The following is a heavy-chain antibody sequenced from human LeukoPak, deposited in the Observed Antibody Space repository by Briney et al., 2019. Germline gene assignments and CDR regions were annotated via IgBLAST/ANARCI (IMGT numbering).Heavy chain of an antibody. CDR1: GGSISSGDYY. CDR3: ARDRYSYGWDEILNWFDP. Sequence: KPSETLSLTCTVSGGSISSGDYYWNWIRQPAGRGLEWIGRIYTSGTSTYNPSLESRVTISMDTSQNQFSVNLSGVTATDTAVYYCARDRYSYGWDEILNWFDPWGQGTLVTVSS. V-gene: IGHV4-61*02. D-gene: IGHD5-18*01. J-gene: IGHJ5*02. CDR2: IYTSGTS.